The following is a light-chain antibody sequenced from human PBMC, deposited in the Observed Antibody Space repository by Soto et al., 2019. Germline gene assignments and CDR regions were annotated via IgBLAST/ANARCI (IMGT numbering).Light chain of an antibody. V-gene: IGKV1-39*01. CDR3: QQSYSTPQT. J-gene: IGKJ1*01. Sequence: DVQMTQSPSSLSASVGDRVTITCRASQSISSYLNWYQQKPGKAPKLLIYGASHLQSGVPSRFSGSGSGTDFTLTISSLQPEDFATYYCQQSYSTPQTFGQGTKLDIK. CDR1: QSISSY. CDR2: GAS.